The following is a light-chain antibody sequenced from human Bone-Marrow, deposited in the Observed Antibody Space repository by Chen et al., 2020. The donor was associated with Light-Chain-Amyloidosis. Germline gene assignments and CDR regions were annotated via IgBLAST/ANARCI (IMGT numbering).Light chain of an antibody. CDR2: RDT. CDR3: QSADSSGTYEVI. V-gene: IGLV3-25*03. CDR1: DLPTKY. J-gene: IGLJ2*01. Sequence: SYELTQPPSVSVSPGQTARITCSGDDLPTKYAYWYQQKPGQAPVLVIHRDTERPSGISERFSGSSSGTTAALNISGVRAEDEAEYHCQSADSSGTYEVIFGGGTKLTVL.